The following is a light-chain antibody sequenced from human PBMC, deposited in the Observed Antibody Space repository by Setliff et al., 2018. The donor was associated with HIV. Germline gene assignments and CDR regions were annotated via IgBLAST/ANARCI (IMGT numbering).Light chain of an antibody. CDR1: SSDVGRYKF. CDR3: CSYAAGPTYV. V-gene: IGLV2-23*02. CDR2: EVS. J-gene: IGLJ1*01. Sequence: QSALTQPASVSGSPGQSITISCSGTSSDVGRYKFVAWYQQHPGKAPKLMIYEVSERPSGVSNRFSGSKSGNTASLTISGLQAEDEAVYYCCSYAAGPTYVFGTGTKATVL.